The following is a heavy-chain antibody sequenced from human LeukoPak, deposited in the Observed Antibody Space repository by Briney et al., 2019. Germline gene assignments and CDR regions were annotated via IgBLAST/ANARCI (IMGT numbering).Heavy chain of an antibody. CDR3: AKDLSIAAASDAFDI. Sequence: PGGSLRLSCAASGFTFSSYAMSWVRQGPGKGLEWVSAITGSGGTAFYADSVKGRFTISRDNSKDTLYLQMNSLRAEDTALYYCAKDLSIAAASDAFDIWGQGTMVTVSS. CDR2: ITGSGGTA. V-gene: IGHV3-23*01. J-gene: IGHJ3*02. D-gene: IGHD6-13*01. CDR1: GFTFSSYA.